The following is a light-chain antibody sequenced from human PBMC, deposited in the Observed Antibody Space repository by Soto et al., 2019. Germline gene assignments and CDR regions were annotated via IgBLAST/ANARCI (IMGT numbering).Light chain of an antibody. CDR1: QVIGSRY. J-gene: IGKJ2*01. Sequence: EIVMTQSPGTLSLSPGERATISCRASQVIGSRYLAWYHQKSGQAPRLLIYGASSRATGIPDRFSGSGSGTDFTLIISRLEPEDVGVYYCQQFGSSIPHTFGQGTKLQIQ. CDR3: QQFGSSIPHT. CDR2: GAS. V-gene: IGKV3-20*01.